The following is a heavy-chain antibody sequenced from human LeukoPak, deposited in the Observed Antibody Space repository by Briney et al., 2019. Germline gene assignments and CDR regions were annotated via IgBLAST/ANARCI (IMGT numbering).Heavy chain of an antibody. D-gene: IGHD3-9*01. Sequence: ASVKVSCKASGYTFTSYDINWVRQATGQGLEWMGWMNPNSGNTGYAQKFQGRVTMTRNTSISTAYMELSSLRSEDTAVYYCARVLRYFDWLGVPHYYYYMDVWGKGTTVTISS. CDR3: ARVLRYFDWLGVPHYYYYMDV. CDR2: MNPNSGNT. J-gene: IGHJ6*03. V-gene: IGHV1-8*01. CDR1: GYTFTSYD.